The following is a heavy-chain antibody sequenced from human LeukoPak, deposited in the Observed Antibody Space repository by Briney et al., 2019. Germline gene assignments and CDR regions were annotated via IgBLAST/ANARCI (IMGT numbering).Heavy chain of an antibody. CDR3: AREAYYDSSGLDY. V-gene: IGHV3-21*01. Sequence: GGSLRLSCAASGFTFSSNSLNWVRQAPGKGLEWVSSISSSSSYIYYADSVKGRFTISRDNAKNSLYLQMNSLRAEDTAVYYCAREAYYDSSGLDYWGQGTLVTVSS. CDR2: ISSSSSYI. J-gene: IGHJ4*02. CDR1: GFTFSSNS. D-gene: IGHD3-22*01.